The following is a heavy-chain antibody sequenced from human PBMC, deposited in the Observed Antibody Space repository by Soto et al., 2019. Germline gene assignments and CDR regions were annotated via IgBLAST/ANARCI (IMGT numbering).Heavy chain of an antibody. Sequence: ASETLSLTCSVSSDSMNSGGYYWSWIRQHPGKGLEWIGYIYSNGDTYYNPSLKSRVTISIDTSKNQFSLNLTFVTAVDTAVYYCARRGGSSSGYYYYAMDVWGQGTTVTVSS. CDR2: IYSNGDT. D-gene: IGHD6-6*01. J-gene: IGHJ6*02. V-gene: IGHV4-31*03. CDR3: ARRGGSSSGYYYYAMDV. CDR1: SDSMNSGGYY.